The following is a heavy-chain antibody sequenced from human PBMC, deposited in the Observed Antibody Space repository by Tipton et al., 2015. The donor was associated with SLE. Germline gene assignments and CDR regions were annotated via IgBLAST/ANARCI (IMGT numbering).Heavy chain of an antibody. D-gene: IGHD1-14*01. CDR3: ARDLRSGGYYYYYYMDV. Sequence: TLSLTCTVSGGSISSGTYYWNWIRQPAGKGLEWIGRVFISGSTNYNPSLKSRVTISVDTSKNQFSLKLSSVTAADTAVYYCARDLRSGGYYYYYYMDVWGKGTTVTVSS. CDR2: VFISGST. J-gene: IGHJ6*03. V-gene: IGHV4-61*02. CDR1: GGSISSGTYY.